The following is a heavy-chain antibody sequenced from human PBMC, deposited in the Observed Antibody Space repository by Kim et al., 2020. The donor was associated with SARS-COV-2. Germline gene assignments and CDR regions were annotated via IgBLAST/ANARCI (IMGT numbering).Heavy chain of an antibody. D-gene: IGHD6-13*01. Sequence: GGSLRLSCAASGFTVSSNYMSWVRQAPGKGLEWVSVIYSGGSTYYADSVKGRFTISRDNSKNTLYLQMNSLRAEDTAVYYCARERSGSPGQRQLVNGMDVWGQGTTVTVSS. V-gene: IGHV3-53*01. J-gene: IGHJ6*02. CDR2: IYSGGST. CDR3: ARERSGSPGQRQLVNGMDV. CDR1: GFTVSSNY.